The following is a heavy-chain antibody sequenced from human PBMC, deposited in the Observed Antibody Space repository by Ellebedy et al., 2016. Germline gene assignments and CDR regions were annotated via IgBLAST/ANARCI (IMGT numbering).Heavy chain of an antibody. J-gene: IGHJ4*02. CDR3: ARGVTVTDRVIDY. D-gene: IGHD4-17*01. CDR1: GYSFSSYW. Sequence: GGSLRLSCKGSGYSFSSYWIAWVRQMPGKGLEWMGIIYPGDSDTRYSPSFQGQVTISVDRTISTAYLQWNSLKASDTAMYYCARGVTVTDRVIDYWGQGTLVTVSS. V-gene: IGHV5-51*01. CDR2: IYPGDSDT.